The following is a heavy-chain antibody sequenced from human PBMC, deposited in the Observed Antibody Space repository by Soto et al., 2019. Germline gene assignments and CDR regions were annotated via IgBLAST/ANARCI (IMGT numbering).Heavy chain of an antibody. CDR3: ARDQGYSRNLVH. V-gene: IGHV1-69*01. Sequence: KVSCKASGGTFSSYAISWVRQAPGQGLEWMGGIIPIFGTANYAQKFQGRVTITADESSSTAYMELSSLRSEDTAVYYCARDQGYSRNLVHWGQGTLVTVSS. D-gene: IGHD4-4*01. CDR1: GGTFSSYA. J-gene: IGHJ5*02. CDR2: IIPIFGTA.